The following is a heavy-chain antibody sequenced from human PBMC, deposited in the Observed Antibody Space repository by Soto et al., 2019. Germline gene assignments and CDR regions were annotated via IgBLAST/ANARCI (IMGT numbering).Heavy chain of an antibody. Sequence: PVESLKISCTGSEYMFSSYWICCFRQMPVKVLEWIGMIYPGDSDTTYSPSFEGQVTMSVDKSISTAYLQWSSLKASDSATYYCARQGSNGAYVYFAMDVWGQGTTVTVSS. CDR3: ARQGSNGAYVYFAMDV. J-gene: IGHJ6*02. V-gene: IGHV5-51*01. D-gene: IGHD3-16*01. CDR1: EYMFSSYW. CDR2: IYPGDSDT.